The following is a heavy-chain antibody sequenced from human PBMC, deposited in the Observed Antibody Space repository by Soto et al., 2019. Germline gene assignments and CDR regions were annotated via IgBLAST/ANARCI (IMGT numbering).Heavy chain of an antibody. CDR1: GYTFTSHA. J-gene: IGHJ5*02. CDR2: ISAYNGHT. V-gene: IGHV1-18*01. CDR3: ARVTVIAAAIGFNWFDP. D-gene: IGHD6-13*01. Sequence: QVQLVQSGAEVKKPGASVKVSCKASGYTFTSHAITWVRQAPGQGLEWVGWISAYNGHTNYAQKLQGRVTMTIDTSTSTVYMGRRNLRSDDTAVYYWARVTVIAAAIGFNWFDPWAREPWSPSPQ.